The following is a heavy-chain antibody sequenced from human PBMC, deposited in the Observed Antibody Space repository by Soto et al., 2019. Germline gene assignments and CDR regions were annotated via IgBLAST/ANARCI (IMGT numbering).Heavy chain of an antibody. J-gene: IGHJ4*02. Sequence: GGSLRLSCAASGFTFRSYAMHWVRQAPGKGLEWVAVISYDESDKYYADSPKGRFTISRDNSKNTLYLQMNSLRGEDTAVYYCARDLSVAGPDYWGQGTLVTVSS. CDR2: ISYDESDK. V-gene: IGHV3-30*03. CDR1: GFTFRSYA. CDR3: ARDLSVAGPDY. D-gene: IGHD6-19*01.